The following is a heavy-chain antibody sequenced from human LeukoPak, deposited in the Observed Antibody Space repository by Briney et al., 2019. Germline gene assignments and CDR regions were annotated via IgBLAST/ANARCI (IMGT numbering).Heavy chain of an antibody. CDR3: ARINRETGYSSDY. D-gene: IGHD5-18*01. V-gene: IGHV3-74*01. Sequence: GGSLRLACEASGFSFSRYWMQWVRQAPVKGLVWVSRINGDDDESSTSYADSVKGRFTISRDNAKNTLYLQMNRLRAEDTAVYYCARINRETGYSSDYWGQGTLVTVSS. CDR1: GFSFSRYW. J-gene: IGHJ4*02. CDR2: INGDDDESST.